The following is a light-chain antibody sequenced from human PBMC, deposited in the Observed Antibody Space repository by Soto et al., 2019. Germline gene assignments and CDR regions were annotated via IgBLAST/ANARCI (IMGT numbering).Light chain of an antibody. CDR3: QQCESTLWT. J-gene: IGKJ2*02. Sequence: EIVLTQSPGTLSLSPGESATLSCRASQSLDTTYISWYQQIGGQPPRLLIFGSSIRATGTPDRFSGGGSGTDFTLTISRVEPEDFAVYYCQQCESTLWTFGQGTKLEIK. V-gene: IGKV3-20*01. CDR2: GSS. CDR1: QSLDTTY.